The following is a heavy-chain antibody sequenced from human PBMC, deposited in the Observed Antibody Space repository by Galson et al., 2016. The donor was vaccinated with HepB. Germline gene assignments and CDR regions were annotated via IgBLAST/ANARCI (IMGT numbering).Heavy chain of an antibody. J-gene: IGHJ6*02. Sequence: CAISGDSVSSNSATWSWIRQSPSRGLEWLGRTYYRSKWYNDYAPSVKSRITINPDTSKNQFSLQLNSVTPEDTAVYYCARVRSGYSGYANPYYYGMDVWGQGTTVTVSS. CDR2: TYYRSKWYN. V-gene: IGHV6-1*01. CDR3: ARVRSGYSGYANPYYYGMDV. CDR1: GDSVSSNSAT. D-gene: IGHD5-12*01.